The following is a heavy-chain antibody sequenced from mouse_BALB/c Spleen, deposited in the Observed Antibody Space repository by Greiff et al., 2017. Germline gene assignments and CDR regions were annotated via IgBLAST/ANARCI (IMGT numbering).Heavy chain of an antibody. CDR3: ARFDYGSRRYFDV. V-gene: IGHV1-4*02. CDR1: GYTFTSYT. J-gene: IGHJ1*01. D-gene: IGHD1-1*01. CDR2: INPSSGYT. Sequence: QVQLQQSAAELARPGASVKMSCKASGYTFTSYTMHWVKQRPGQGLEWIGYINPSSGYTEYNQKFKDKTTLTADKSSSTAYMQLSSLTSEDSAVYYCARFDYGSRRYFDVWGAGTTVTVSS.